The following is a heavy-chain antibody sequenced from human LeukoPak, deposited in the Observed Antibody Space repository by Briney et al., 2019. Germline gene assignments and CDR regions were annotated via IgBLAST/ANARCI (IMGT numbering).Heavy chain of an antibody. J-gene: IGHJ4*02. CDR1: GFTVSSNY. D-gene: IGHD4-17*01. V-gene: IGHV3-66*02. Sequence: GGSLRLSCAASGFTVSSNYMSWVRQAPGKGLEWVSVIYSGGSTYYADSVKGRFTISRDNSKNTLYLQMNSLRAEDTAVYYCAREKTTGLFGYWGQGTLVTVSS. CDR3: AREKTTGLFGY. CDR2: IYSGGST.